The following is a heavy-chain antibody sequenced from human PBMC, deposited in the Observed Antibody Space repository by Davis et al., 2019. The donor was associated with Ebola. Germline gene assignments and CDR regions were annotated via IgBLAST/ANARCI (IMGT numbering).Heavy chain of an antibody. V-gene: IGHV1-46*01. D-gene: IGHD2-21*02. CDR2: INPNDGST. CDR3: FIISMT. J-gene: IGHJ4*01. CDR1: GGTFSSYA. Sequence: AASVKVSCKASGGTFSSYAISWVRQAPGHGLKWMEVINPNDGSTTYAQEFQGRVTMTRDTSTSTMFLEIRSLTFEDTAVYYCFIISMTWGQGTLVTVSS.